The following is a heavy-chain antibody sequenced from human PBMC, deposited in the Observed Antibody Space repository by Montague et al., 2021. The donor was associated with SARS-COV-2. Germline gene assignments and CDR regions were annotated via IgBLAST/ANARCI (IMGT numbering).Heavy chain of an antibody. CDR3: ARDKPDYDFWPGYGMDV. Sequence: SETLSLTCTVSGGSISSYYWSWIRQPPGKGLEWIGYIYYSGSTNYNPSLKSRVTTSVDTSKNQFSLKLSSVTAADTAVYYCARDKPDYDFWPGYGMDVWGQGTTVTVSS. CDR1: GGSISSYY. CDR2: IYYSGST. V-gene: IGHV4-59*01. J-gene: IGHJ6*02. D-gene: IGHD3-3*01.